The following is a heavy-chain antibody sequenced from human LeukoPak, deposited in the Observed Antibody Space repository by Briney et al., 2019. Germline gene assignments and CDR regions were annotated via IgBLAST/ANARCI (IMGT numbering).Heavy chain of an antibody. J-gene: IGHJ4*02. CDR1: GFTFSSYS. D-gene: IGHD5-24*01. Sequence: GGSLRLSCAASGFTFSSYSMNWVRQAPGKGLEWVSGIIPSGHTTYYADSVRGRFTISRDNSRNTLYLQMNSLRAEDTAVYYCAKDDRWLQFCCWGQGTLVTVSA. CDR2: IIPSGHTT. V-gene: IGHV3-23*01. CDR3: AKDDRWLQFCC.